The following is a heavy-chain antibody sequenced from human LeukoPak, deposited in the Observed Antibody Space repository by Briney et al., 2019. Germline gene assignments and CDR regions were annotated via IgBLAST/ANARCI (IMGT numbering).Heavy chain of an antibody. CDR2: INHSGST. D-gene: IGHD3-10*01. CDR3: ASYGSGSYYHNWFDP. V-gene: IGHV4-34*01. J-gene: IGHJ5*02. Sequence: PSETLSLTCAVYGGSFSGYYWSWIRQPPGKGLEWIGEINHSGSTNYNPSLKSRVTISVDTSKNQFSLKLSSVTAADTAVYYCASYGSGSYYHNWFDPWGQGTLVTVSS. CDR1: GGSFSGYY.